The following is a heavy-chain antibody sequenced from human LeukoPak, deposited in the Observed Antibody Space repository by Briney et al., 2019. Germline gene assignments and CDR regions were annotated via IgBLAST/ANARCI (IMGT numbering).Heavy chain of an antibody. V-gene: IGHV3-7*01. CDR1: GSTFSSYW. Sequence: GGSLRLSCAPSGSTFSSYWMNWVRQAPGEGLEWVANINQDGSEKYYVDSVKGRFTISRDNAKNSLSLQMNSLRAEDTAVYYCVRDQKWLQTYYYHGMDVWGQGTTVTDSS. D-gene: IGHD5-24*01. J-gene: IGHJ6*02. CDR2: INQDGSEK. CDR3: VRDQKWLQTYYYHGMDV.